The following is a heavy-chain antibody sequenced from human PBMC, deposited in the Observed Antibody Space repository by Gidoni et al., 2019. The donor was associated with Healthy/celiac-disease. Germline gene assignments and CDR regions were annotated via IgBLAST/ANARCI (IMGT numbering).Heavy chain of an antibody. Sequence: EVQLVESGGGLVQPGRSLRLSCAASGFTFDDYAMHWVRHAPGKGLEWVSGFSWNSGSIGYADSVKGRFTISRDNAKNSLYLQMNSLRAEVTALYYCAKDNVGLEWAEGAFDIWGQGTMVTVSS. CDR2: FSWNSGSI. CDR3: AKDNVGLEWAEGAFDI. J-gene: IGHJ3*02. V-gene: IGHV3-9*01. D-gene: IGHD3-3*01. CDR1: GFTFDDYA.